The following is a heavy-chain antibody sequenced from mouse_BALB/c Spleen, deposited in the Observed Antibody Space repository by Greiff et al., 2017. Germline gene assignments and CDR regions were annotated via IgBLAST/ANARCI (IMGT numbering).Heavy chain of an antibody. Sequence: VQLQQSGPQLVRPGASVKISCKASGYSFTSYWMHWVKQRPGQGLEWIGMIDPSDSETRLNQKFKDKATLTVDKSSSTAYMQLSSPTSEDSAVYYCAREGYYGYDGFAYWGQGTLVTVSA. D-gene: IGHD2-2*01. CDR2: IDPSDSET. V-gene: IGHV1S126*01. CDR1: GYSFTSYW. J-gene: IGHJ3*01. CDR3: AREGYYGYDGFAY.